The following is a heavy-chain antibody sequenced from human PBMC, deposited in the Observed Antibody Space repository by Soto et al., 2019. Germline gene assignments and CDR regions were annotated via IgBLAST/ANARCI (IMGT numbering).Heavy chain of an antibody. Sequence: QVQLQQWGAGLLKPSETLSLTCAVYGGSFSGYYWSWIRQPPGKGLEWIGEINHSGSTNYNPSLKSRVTISVDTSKNQFSLKLSSVTAADTAVYYCASPGGTAAVHDAFDIWGQGTMVTVSS. V-gene: IGHV4-34*01. CDR1: GGSFSGYY. CDR3: ASPGGTAAVHDAFDI. CDR2: INHSGST. D-gene: IGHD2-2*02. J-gene: IGHJ3*02.